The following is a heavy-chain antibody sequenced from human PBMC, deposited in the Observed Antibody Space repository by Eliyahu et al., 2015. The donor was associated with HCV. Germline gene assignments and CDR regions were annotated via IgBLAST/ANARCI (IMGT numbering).Heavy chain of an antibody. Sequence: EVQLVESGGGLVQPGRSLRLSCAASGFTFDDYAMHWVRQAPGKGLEWVSSINWNSGNKGYADSVKGRFTVSRDNAKNSLYLQMNSLRVEDTALYYCAKDLVGGGSSDRYYYYAMDVWGQGTTVSVSS. D-gene: IGHD1-26*01. CDR1: GFTFDDYA. V-gene: IGHV3-9*01. CDR2: INWNSGNK. CDR3: AKDLVGGGSSDRYYYYAMDV. J-gene: IGHJ6*02.